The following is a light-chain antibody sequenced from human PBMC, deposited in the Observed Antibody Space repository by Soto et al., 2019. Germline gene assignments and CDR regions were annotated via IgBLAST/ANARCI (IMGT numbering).Light chain of an antibody. J-gene: IGLJ1*01. Sequence: QSALTQPRSVSGSPGQSVTVSCIGTSSDVGDYNSVSWYQQHPGKAPKLMIYDVSKRPSGVPDRFSGSKSGNTASLTVSGLQAEDEADYYCSSYAGSNNFVVFGTGTKVTVL. V-gene: IGLV2-11*01. CDR2: DVS. CDR3: SSYAGSNNFVV. CDR1: SSDVGDYNS.